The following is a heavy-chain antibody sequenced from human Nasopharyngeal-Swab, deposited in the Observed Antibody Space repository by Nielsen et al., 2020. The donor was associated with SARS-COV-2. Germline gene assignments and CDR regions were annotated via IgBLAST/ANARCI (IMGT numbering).Heavy chain of an antibody. J-gene: IGHJ4*02. D-gene: IGHD4-17*01. CDR1: GGTFSSYA. Sequence: SVKVSCKASGGTFSSYAISWVRQAPGQGLEWMGGIIPFLGIANYAQKFQGRVTITADKSTSTAYMELSSLRSEDTAVYYCARTDDYGDYYWDYWGQGTLVTVSS. V-gene: IGHV1-69*10. CDR2: IIPFLGIA. CDR3: ARTDDYGDYYWDY.